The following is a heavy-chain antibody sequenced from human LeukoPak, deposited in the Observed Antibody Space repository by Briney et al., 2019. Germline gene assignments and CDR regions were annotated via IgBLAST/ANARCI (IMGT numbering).Heavy chain of an antibody. CDR2: INHSGST. CDR1: GGSFSGYY. J-gene: IGHJ5*02. V-gene: IGHV4-34*01. D-gene: IGHD3-10*01. CDR3: ARGKGYYGSGNWFDP. Sequence: PSETLSLTCAVYGGSFSGYYWSWIRQPPGKGLEWIGEINHSGSTNYNPSLKSRVTISVDTSKNQFSLKLSSVTAADTAVYYCARGKGYYGSGNWFDPWGQGPWSPSPQ.